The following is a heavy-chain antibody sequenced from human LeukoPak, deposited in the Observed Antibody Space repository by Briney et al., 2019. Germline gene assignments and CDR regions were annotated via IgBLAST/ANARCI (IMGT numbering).Heavy chain of an antibody. J-gene: IGHJ4*02. D-gene: IGHD2-21*02. CDR3: ARSAYCGGDCYPAPLDY. CDR2: ISSSSSYT. V-gene: IGHV3-11*06. Sequence: GGSLRLSCAASGFTFSDYYMSWIRQAPGKGLEWVSYISSSSSYTNYADSVKGRYTISRDNAKNSLYLQMNSLRAEDTAVYYCARSAYCGGDCYPAPLDYWGQGPLVSVSS. CDR1: GFTFSDYY.